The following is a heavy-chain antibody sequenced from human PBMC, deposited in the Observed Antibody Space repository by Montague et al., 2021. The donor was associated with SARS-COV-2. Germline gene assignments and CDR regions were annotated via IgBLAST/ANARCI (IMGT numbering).Heavy chain of an antibody. D-gene: IGHD7-27*01. Sequence: PALVKPTQTLTLTCTFSGFSLSTSGMCVSWIRQPPGKALEWLERIDWDDDKYYSTPLKTRLTISKDTSKNQVALTMTNMNPVDTATYYCARDWGCTHFDYWGQGTLVTVSS. CDR2: IDWDDDK. V-gene: IGHV2-70*11. J-gene: IGHJ4*02. CDR1: GFSLSTSGMC. CDR3: ARDWGCTHFDY.